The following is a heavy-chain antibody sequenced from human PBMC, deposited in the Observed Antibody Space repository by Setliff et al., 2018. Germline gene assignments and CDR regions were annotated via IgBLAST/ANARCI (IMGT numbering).Heavy chain of an antibody. J-gene: IGHJ4*02. CDR1: GFIFGSFG. Sequence: GGSLRLSCEASGFIFGSFGMYWVRQTPGKGLEWVAYIRYDGSSKYYADSVKGRFTISRDNSKNTLSLQMSSLRTEDTAIYFCAGQGPSFGSGLIPSFDQWGQGTMVTVSS. V-gene: IGHV3-30*02. CDR3: AGQGPSFGSGLIPSFDQ. D-gene: IGHD3-3*01. CDR2: IRYDGSSK.